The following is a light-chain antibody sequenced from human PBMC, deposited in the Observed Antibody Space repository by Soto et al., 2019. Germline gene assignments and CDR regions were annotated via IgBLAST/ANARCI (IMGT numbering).Light chain of an antibody. CDR3: QQTYSGPPYT. CDR1: QRISNF. CDR2: AVS. J-gene: IGKJ2*01. V-gene: IGKV1-39*01. Sequence: DIQMTQSPSSLSASVGDRVTITCRASQRISNFLNWYQQKPGKAPKLLMFAVSTLQRGIPSRFSGSGSGTVFTLTISRLQREDFATYYCQQTYSGPPYTFGQGTKVDIK.